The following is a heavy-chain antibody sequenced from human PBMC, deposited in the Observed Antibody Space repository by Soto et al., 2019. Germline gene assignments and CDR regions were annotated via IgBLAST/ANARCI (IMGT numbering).Heavy chain of an antibody. D-gene: IGHD6-13*01. CDR2: IHSSGST. CDR3: ARDQGVAAAGIAWFDP. CDR1: GASMNSYH. V-gene: IGHV4-4*07. J-gene: IGHJ5*02. Sequence: SETLSLTCTVSGASMNSYHWSWIRQPAGKGLEWIGHIHSSGSTNYNPSLKSGVTMSVDTSKNQFSLGLMSLTAADTAVYYCARDQGVAAAGIAWFDPWGQGSLVTVSS.